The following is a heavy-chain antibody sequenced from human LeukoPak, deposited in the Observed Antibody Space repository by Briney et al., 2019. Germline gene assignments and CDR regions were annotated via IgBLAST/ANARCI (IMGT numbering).Heavy chain of an antibody. D-gene: IGHD5-12*01. CDR3: ARDRSGYDLAY. V-gene: IGHV4-59*01. Sequence: SETLSLTCTVSGGSMSSYYWSWIRQPPGKGLEWIGYISYSGSTNYNPSLKSRATMSVDTSKNQFSLKLIAVTAADTAVYYCARDRSGYDLAYWGQGTLVTVSS. CDR1: GGSMSSYY. J-gene: IGHJ4*02. CDR2: ISYSGST.